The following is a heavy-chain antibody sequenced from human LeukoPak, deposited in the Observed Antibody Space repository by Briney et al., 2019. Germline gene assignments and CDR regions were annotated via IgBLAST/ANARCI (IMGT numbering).Heavy chain of an antibody. D-gene: IGHD3-10*01. CDR1: GFTFSSYG. CDR2: ISYDGSNK. Sequence: GGSLRLSCAASGFTFSSYGMHWVRQAPGKGLEWVAVISYDGSNKYYADSVKGRFTISRDNSKNTLYLQMNSLRAEDTAVYYCAKSPVWFGELFGYWGQGTLVTVSS. J-gene: IGHJ4*02. CDR3: AKSPVWFGELFGY. V-gene: IGHV3-30*18.